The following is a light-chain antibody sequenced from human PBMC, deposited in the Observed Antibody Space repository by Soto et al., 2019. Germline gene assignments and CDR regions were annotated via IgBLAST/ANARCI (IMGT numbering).Light chain of an antibody. J-gene: IGKJ1*01. Sequence: DIQMTQSPSTLSASVGGRVTITCRASQSVGTWVAWYQQKPGKAPKLLIYGASNLESGVPSRFSGSGSGTGFTLTITTLQPDDFATYFCQQYNRNTWSFGPGTKVDIK. CDR2: GAS. CDR3: QQYNRNTWS. V-gene: IGKV1-5*01. CDR1: QSVGTW.